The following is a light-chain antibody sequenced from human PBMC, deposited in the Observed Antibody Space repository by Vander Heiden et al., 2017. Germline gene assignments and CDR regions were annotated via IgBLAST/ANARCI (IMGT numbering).Light chain of an antibody. CDR1: QSLLHSNGYNY. V-gene: IGKV2-28*01. J-gene: IGKJ2*01. CDR2: LGS. CDR3: MQALQTPRYT. Sequence: DIVMTQSPLSLPVTPGEPASISCRSSQSLLHSNGYNYLDWYLQKPGQSPQLLIYLGSNRASGVPDRLSGSGSGTDFTLKISRVEAEDVGVYYCMQALQTPRYTFGQGTKLEIK.